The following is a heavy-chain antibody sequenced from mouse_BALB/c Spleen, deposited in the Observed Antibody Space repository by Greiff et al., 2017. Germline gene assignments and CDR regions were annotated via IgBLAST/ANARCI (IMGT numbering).Heavy chain of an antibody. CDR3: ARRLNYGGSYWYFDV. V-gene: IGHV5-6-5*01. J-gene: IGHJ1*01. CDR2: ISSGGST. Sequence: EVQVVESGGGLVKPGGSLKLSCAASGFTFSSYAMSWVRQTPEKRLEWVASISSGGSTYYPDSVKGRFTISRDNARNILYLQMSSLRSEDTAMYYCARRLNYGGSYWYFDVWGAGTTVTVSS. CDR1: GFTFSSYA. D-gene: IGHD1-1*01.